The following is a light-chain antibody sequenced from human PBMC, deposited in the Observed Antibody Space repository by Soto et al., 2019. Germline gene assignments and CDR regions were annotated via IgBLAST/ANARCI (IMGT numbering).Light chain of an antibody. V-gene: IGKV3-11*01. CDR1: QSVSSY. Sequence: EIVLTQSPATLSLSPGERATLSCWASQSVSSYLAWYQHKPGQAPRLLIYDASNRATDIPARFSGSGSGTDFTLTISSLEPEDFAVYYCQQRSNWPWTFGQGTKVDIK. J-gene: IGKJ1*01. CDR2: DAS. CDR3: QQRSNWPWT.